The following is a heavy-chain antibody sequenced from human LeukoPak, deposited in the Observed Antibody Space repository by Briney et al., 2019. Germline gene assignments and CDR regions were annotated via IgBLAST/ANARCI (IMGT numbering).Heavy chain of an antibody. CDR1: GYTFTGYY. CDR3: ARGYCSGGSCYRFDY. D-gene: IGHD2-15*01. CDR2: INPNSGGT. V-gene: IGHV1-2*02. Sequence: GASVKVSCKASGYTFTGYYMHWVRQAPGQGLEWMGWINPNSGGTNYAQKFQGRVTMTRDTSISTAYMELSRLRSDDTAVYYCARGYCSGGSCYRFDYWGQGTLVTVSS. J-gene: IGHJ4*02.